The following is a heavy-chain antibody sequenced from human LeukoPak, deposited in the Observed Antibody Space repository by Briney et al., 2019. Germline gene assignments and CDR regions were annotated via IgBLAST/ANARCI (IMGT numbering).Heavy chain of an antibody. CDR3: ARGEWDLLFDY. CDR2: LFYSGST. Sequence: SETLSLTRTVSVGSISGYYWSWVPPPPGKGREWVGHLFYSGSTNYNPSLKSRVTISVDTSKNQFSLKLSSVTAADTAVYYCARGEWDLLFDYWGQGTLVTVSS. CDR1: VGSISGYY. D-gene: IGHD1-26*01. V-gene: IGHV4-59*01. J-gene: IGHJ4*02.